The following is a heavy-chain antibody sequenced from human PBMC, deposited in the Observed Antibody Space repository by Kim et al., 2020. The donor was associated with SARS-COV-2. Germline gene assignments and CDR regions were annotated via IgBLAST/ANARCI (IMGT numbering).Heavy chain of an antibody. CDR3: ARDRRGYYYGSGSYSAYYYYYGMDV. D-gene: IGHD3-10*01. V-gene: IGHV3-30*04. CDR2: ISYDGSNK. J-gene: IGHJ6*02. CDR1: GFTFSSYA. Sequence: GWSLRLSCAASGFTFSSYAMHWVRQAPGKGLEWVAVISYDGSNKYYADSVKGRFTISRDNSKNTLYLQMNSLRAEDTAVYYCARDRRGYYYGSGSYSAYYYYYGMDVWGQGTTVTVSS.